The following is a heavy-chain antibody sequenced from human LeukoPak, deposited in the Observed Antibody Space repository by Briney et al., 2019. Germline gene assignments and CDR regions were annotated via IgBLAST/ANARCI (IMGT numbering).Heavy chain of an antibody. CDR2: TRAYNGDT. J-gene: IGHJ4*02. D-gene: IGHD4-17*01. CDR1: GYSFTTYG. V-gene: IGHV1-18*01. CDR3: ARGGDNYFDY. Sequence: ASVRVSCKTSGYSFTTYGITWVRQAPGQGLEWMGWTRAYNGDTYYAQKLQGGVIMTTDTSTNTAYMELKSLRSDDTAVYYCARGGDNYFDYWGQGTLVTVSS.